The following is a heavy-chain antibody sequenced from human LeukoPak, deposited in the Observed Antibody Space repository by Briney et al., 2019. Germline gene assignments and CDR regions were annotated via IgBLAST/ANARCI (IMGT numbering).Heavy chain of an antibody. V-gene: IGHV1-18*01. CDR2: ISAYNGKT. D-gene: IGHD4-23*01. Sequence: ASVKLSCKASGYTFTSYGISWVRQAPGQGLEWMGWISAYNGKTKYAQKLQGRGTMTTDTSTSTAYMELRSLRSEDTAVYYCATGRHIYGGNSDGEYFQHWGQGTLVTVSS. CDR3: ATGRHIYGGNSDGEYFQH. J-gene: IGHJ1*01. CDR1: GYTFTSYG.